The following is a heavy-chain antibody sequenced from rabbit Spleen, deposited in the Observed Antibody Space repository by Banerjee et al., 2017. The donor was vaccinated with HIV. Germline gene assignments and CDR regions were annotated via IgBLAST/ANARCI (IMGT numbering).Heavy chain of an antibody. CDR2: IDTGSSGFT. Sequence: QSLEESGGDLVKPGASLTLTCTASGVSFSSNYYMCWVRQAPGKGLEWIACIDTGSSGFTYFASWAKGRFTRSKTSSTTVTLQMTSLTAADTATYFCARGSAAMTMVITGFYLNLWGQGTLVTVS. J-gene: IGHJ4*01. V-gene: IGHV1S40*01. CDR3: ARGSAAMTMVITGFYLNL. CDR1: GVSFSSNYY. D-gene: IGHD2-1*01.